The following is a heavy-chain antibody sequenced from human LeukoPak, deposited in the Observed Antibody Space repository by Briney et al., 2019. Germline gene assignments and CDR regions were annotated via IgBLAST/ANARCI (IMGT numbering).Heavy chain of an antibody. CDR1: GINFSGYY. V-gene: IGHV3-11*01. D-gene: IGHD3-10*01. J-gene: IGHJ6*02. Sequence: GSLRLLCSGFGINFSGYYMNWIRQAPREGLEWVSYISSSGNNIDYVDSVKGRFTISRDNAKKSLSLQMNSLRAEDTAVYYCARGFHGMDVWGQGSTVTVSS. CDR2: ISSSGNNI. CDR3: ARGFHGMDV.